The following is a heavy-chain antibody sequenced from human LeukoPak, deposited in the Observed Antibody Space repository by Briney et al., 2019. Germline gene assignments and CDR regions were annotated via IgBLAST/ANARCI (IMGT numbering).Heavy chain of an antibody. CDR2: INPNSGGT. Sequence: ASVKVSCKASGYTFTGYYMHWVRQAPGQGLEWMGWINPNSGGTNYAQKFQGRVTMTRDTSISTAYMELRSLRSDDTAVYYCARDDYGDLTAQFDYWGQGTLVTVSS. D-gene: IGHD4-17*01. CDR1: GYTFTGYY. J-gene: IGHJ4*02. V-gene: IGHV1-2*02. CDR3: ARDDYGDLTAQFDY.